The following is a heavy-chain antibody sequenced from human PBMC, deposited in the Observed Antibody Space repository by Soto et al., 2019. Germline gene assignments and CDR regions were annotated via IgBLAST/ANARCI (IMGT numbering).Heavy chain of an antibody. J-gene: IGHJ4*02. CDR1: GYSFTSYW. CDR3: ARRQRYSGYDGVPFGY. D-gene: IGHD5-12*01. V-gene: IGHV5-51*01. CDR2: IYPGDSDT. Sequence: GESLKISCKGSGYSFTSYWIGWVRQMPGKGLEWMGIIYPGDSDTRYSPSFQGQVTISADKSISTAYLQWSSLKASDTAMFYCARRQRYSGYDGVPFGYWGQGTLVTVSS.